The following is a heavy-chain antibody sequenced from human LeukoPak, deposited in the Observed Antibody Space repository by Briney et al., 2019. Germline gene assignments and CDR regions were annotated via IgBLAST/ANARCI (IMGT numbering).Heavy chain of an antibody. D-gene: IGHD3-10*01. V-gene: IGHV3-23*01. J-gene: IGHJ4*02. Sequence: SGGSLRLSCAASGFTVTTNGMHWVRQAPGKGLDWVSTISGSGGSTYYADSVKGRFTISRDNSKNTLYLQMNSLRAEDTAVYYCAKDHRPYYYGSGSYYPFDYWGQGTLVTVSS. CDR2: ISGSGGST. CDR3: AKDHRPYYYGSGSYYPFDY. CDR1: GFTVTTNG.